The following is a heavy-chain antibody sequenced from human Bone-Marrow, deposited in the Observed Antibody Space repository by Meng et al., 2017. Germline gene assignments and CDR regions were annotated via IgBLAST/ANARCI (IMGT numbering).Heavy chain of an antibody. CDR1: GYIFTNYY. Sequence: ASVKVSCKASGYIFTNYYMHWVRQAPGQGLEWMGIINPSGGSTTYAQKFQGRLSMTRDMSTGTIYMELSSLTSEDTAVYYCARGSKVRGVIIKSVGAFDIWGQGTMVTVSS. D-gene: IGHD3-10*01. CDR2: INPSGGST. V-gene: IGHV1-46*01. CDR3: ARGSKVRGVIIKSVGAFDI. J-gene: IGHJ3*02.